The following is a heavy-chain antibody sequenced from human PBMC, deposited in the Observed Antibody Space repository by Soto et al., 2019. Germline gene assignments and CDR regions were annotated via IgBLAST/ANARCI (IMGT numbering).Heavy chain of an antibody. Sequence: GGSLRLSCAASGFTFSSYAMSWVRQAPGKGLEWVSAISGSGGSTYYADSVKVRFTISRDNSKNTLYLQMNSLRAEDTAVYYCAKDLFSGQIYFDYWGQGTLVTVSS. V-gene: IGHV3-23*01. D-gene: IGHD1-26*01. CDR1: GFTFSSYA. CDR3: AKDLFSGQIYFDY. J-gene: IGHJ4*02. CDR2: ISGSGGST.